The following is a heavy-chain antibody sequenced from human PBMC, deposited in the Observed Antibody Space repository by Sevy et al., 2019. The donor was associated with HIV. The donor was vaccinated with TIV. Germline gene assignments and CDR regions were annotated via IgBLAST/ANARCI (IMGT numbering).Heavy chain of an antibody. J-gene: IGHJ3*02. CDR3: AREWFGELQGAFDI. Sequence: SETLSLTCTVSGGSISSYYWSWIRQPPGQGLERDGYIYYSGSTNYNPSLKSRVTISVDTSKNQFSLTLSSVTAADTAVYYCAREWFGELQGAFDIWGQGTMVTVSS. V-gene: IGHV4-59*01. CDR2: IYYSGST. D-gene: IGHD3-10*01. CDR1: GGSISSYY.